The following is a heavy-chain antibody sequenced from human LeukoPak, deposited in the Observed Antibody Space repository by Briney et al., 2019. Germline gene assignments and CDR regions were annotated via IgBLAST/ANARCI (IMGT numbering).Heavy chain of an antibody. CDR3: ARDRGVRTYYYMDV. CDR2: IYTSGST. J-gene: IGHJ6*03. V-gene: IGHV4-61*02. CDR1: GGSISSGSYY. Sequence: SETLSLTCTVSGGSISSGSYYWSWIRQPAGKGLEWIGRIYTSGSTNYNPSLKSRVTISVDTSKNQFSLKLSSVPAADTAVYYCARDRGVRTYYYMDVWGKGTTVTVSS. D-gene: IGHD3-10*01.